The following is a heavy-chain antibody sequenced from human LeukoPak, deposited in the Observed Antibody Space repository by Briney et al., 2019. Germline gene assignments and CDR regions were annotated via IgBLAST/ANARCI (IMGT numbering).Heavy chain of an antibody. CDR1: GGSISGYY. Sequence: SETLSLTCTVSGGSISGYYWGWIRQPPGKGLEWMGYFYNRGTTNYNPSLKSRITMSVDTSKNQFSLKLTSVTAADTAVYYCVRDFKYYGSSGYYAFDIWGQGTMVTVSS. D-gene: IGHD3-22*01. CDR2: FYNRGTT. V-gene: IGHV4-59*01. CDR3: VRDFKYYGSSGYYAFDI. J-gene: IGHJ3*02.